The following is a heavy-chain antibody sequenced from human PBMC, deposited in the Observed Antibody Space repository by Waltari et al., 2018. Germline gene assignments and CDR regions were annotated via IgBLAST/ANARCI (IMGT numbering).Heavy chain of an antibody. V-gene: IGHV1-69*08. D-gene: IGHD3-16*01. Sequence: QVQLVQSGAEVKKPGSSVKVSCKAPGDTFSRYAISWLLSATGQWLGWMGTSVPSFGTANYARKFQSRVTITADTSTDTAYMELSSLRSEDTAVYYCATSSIMITFGGANWFDPWGQGTLVTVSS. J-gene: IGHJ5*02. CDR3: ATSSIMITFGGANWFDP. CDR2: SVPSFGTA. CDR1: GDTFSRYA.